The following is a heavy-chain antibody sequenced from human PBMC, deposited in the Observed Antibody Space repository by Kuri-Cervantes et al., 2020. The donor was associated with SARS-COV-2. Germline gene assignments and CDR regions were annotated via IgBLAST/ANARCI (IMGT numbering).Heavy chain of an antibody. J-gene: IGHJ4*02. D-gene: IGHD1-26*01. Sequence: LSLTCAASGFTFSSYGMHWVRQAPGKGLEWVAFIRYDGSNKYYADSVKGRFTISRDNSKNTLCLQMNSLRVEDTAVYYCANSLLLSLDYWGQGTLVTVSS. V-gene: IGHV3-30*02. CDR2: IRYDGSNK. CDR3: ANSLLLSLDY. CDR1: GFTFSSYG.